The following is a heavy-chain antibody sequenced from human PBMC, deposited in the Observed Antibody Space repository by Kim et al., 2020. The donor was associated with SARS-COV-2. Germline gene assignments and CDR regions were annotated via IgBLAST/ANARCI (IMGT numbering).Heavy chain of an antibody. J-gene: IGHJ6*04. CDR3: ATTAAPGHYGMDV. Sequence: SETLSLTCAVYGGSFSGYYWSWIRQPPGKGLEWIGEINHSGSTNYNPSLKSRVTISVDTSTNQFSLKLSSVTAADTAVYYCATTAAPGHYGMDVWGEGTTVTVSS. CDR1: GGSFSGYY. CDR2: INHSGST. D-gene: IGHD6-13*01. V-gene: IGHV4-34*01.